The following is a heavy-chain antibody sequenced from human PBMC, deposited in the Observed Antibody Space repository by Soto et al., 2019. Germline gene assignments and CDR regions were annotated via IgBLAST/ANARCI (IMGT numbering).Heavy chain of an antibody. V-gene: IGHV4-34*01. Sequence: SETLSLTCAVYGGSLRNYFWTWIRQAPGKGLEWIGEMNDSGSTNYNPSLKSRVTISVDTSKNQFSLKLKSVTAADTAVYYCARDYGSGSPKASPFDHWGQGTLVTVSS. CDR1: GGSLRNYF. J-gene: IGHJ4*02. CDR3: ARDYGSGSPKASPFDH. D-gene: IGHD3-10*01. CDR2: MNDSGST.